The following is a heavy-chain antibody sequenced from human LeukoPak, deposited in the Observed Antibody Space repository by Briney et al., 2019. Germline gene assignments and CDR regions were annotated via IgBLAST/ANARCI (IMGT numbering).Heavy chain of an antibody. Sequence: PGGSLRLSCVASGFTFNIYSMNWVRQAPGKGLEWVSSIDSSSYNINYADSVKGRFTISRDNAKNSLFLQMNSLRAEDTAVYFCARGLAYYYDSSYDWGQGTLVTVSS. J-gene: IGHJ4*02. V-gene: IGHV3-21*01. D-gene: IGHD3-22*01. CDR3: ARGLAYYYDSSYD. CDR2: IDSSSYNI. CDR1: GFTFNIYS.